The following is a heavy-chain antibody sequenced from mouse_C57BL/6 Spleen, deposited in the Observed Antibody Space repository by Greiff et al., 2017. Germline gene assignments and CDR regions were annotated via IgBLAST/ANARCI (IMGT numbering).Heavy chain of an antibody. CDR2: IDPEGGST. CDR1: GFNIKDYY. V-gene: IGHV14-2*01. J-gene: IGHJ4*01. Sequence: EVQLQQSGAELVKPGASVKLSCTASGFNIKDYYMHWVKQRTEQGLEWIGRIDPEGGSTKYAPTFQGKATITADQSSNTDYRQLSGLTSEDTVVDYRALMGDSSGYYAMDYWGQGTSVTVSA. CDR3: ALMGDSSGYYAMDY. D-gene: IGHD3-2*02.